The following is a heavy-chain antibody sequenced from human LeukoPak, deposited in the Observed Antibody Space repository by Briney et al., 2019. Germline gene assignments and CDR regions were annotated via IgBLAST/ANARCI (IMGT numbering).Heavy chain of an antibody. D-gene: IGHD3-10*01. J-gene: IGHJ4*02. V-gene: IGHV4-38-2*02. CDR1: GYSISSGYY. CDR2: IYHSGST. CDR3: ARELYYYGSGSEYRSFDY. Sequence: SETLSLTCAVSGYSISSGYYWGWIRQPPGKGLEWIGSIYHSGSTYYNPSLKSRVTISVDTSKNQFSLKLSSVTAADTAVYYCARELYYYGSGSEYRSFDYWGQGTLVTVSS.